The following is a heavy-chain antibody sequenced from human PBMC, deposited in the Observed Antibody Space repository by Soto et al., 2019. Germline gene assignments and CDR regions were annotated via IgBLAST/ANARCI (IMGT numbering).Heavy chain of an antibody. CDR2: ISPNSGRP. D-gene: IGHD3-3*01. J-gene: IGHJ4*02. CDR3: VRQYYDFWTDYPDFDY. V-gene: IGHV1-18*04. Sequence: AAVKVSCKTSGYTFTKYDISWVRQAPGQGLEWLGLISPNSGRPSYAQKFEGRVTMTTDTSTTTAYLELRSLRSDDTAVYYCVRQYYDFWTDYPDFDYWGQGTLVTVSS. CDR1: GYTFTKYD.